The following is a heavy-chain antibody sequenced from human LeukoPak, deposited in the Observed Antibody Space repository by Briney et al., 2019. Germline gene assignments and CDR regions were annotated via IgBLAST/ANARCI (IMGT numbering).Heavy chain of an antibody. CDR2: RRYDGSNK. Sequence: GGSLRLSCAASGFTFSSYGMHWVRQAPGKGLEWVAFRRYDGSNKYYADSVKGRFTISRDNSKNTLYLQMNSLRAEDTAVYYCAKIRYDSSGLFPPLDAFDIWGQGTMVTVSS. J-gene: IGHJ3*02. CDR3: AKIRYDSSGLFPPLDAFDI. V-gene: IGHV3-30*02. CDR1: GFTFSSYG. D-gene: IGHD3-22*01.